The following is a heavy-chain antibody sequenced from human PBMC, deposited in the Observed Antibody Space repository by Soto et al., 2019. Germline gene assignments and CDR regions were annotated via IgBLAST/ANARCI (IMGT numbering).Heavy chain of an antibody. V-gene: IGHV3-30*04. CDR2: ISYDGSNK. CDR1: GFTFSSYA. D-gene: IGHD2-21*01. CDR3: ARDDWANSYDAFDI. Sequence: GGSLRLSCAASGFTFSSYAMHWVRQAPGKGLEWVAVISYDGSNKYYADSVKGRFTISRANSKNTLYLQMNSLRAEDTAVYYWARDDWANSYDAFDIWGQGTMVTVSS. J-gene: IGHJ3*02.